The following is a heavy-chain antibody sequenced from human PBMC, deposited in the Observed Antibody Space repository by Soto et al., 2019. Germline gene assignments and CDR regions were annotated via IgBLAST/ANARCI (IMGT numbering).Heavy chain of an antibody. Sequence: VGSLRLSCVASGFTFSSYSMSWVRQAPGKGLEWVSGFRAGGDDGTTYYADSVKGRFTISRDNSKNTLFLQMNSLRAEDTAIYYCAKKVNSGSGSQYFDYFGQGTLVTVSS. D-gene: IGHD3-10*01. CDR1: GFTFSSYS. J-gene: IGHJ4*02. V-gene: IGHV3-23*01. CDR3: AKKVNSGSGSQYFDY. CDR2: FRAGGDDGTT.